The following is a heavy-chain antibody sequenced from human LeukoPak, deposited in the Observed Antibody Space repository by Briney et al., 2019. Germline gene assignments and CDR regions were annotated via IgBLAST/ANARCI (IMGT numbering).Heavy chain of an antibody. CDR1: GGSISSYY. CDR2: IYYSGST. Sequence: SETLSLTCTVSGGSISSYYWSWIRQPPGKGLEWIGYIYYSGSTNYNPSLKSRVTISVDTSKNQFSLKLSSVTAADTAVYYCAGAGSCSDAFDIWGQGTMATVSS. D-gene: IGHD2-15*01. J-gene: IGHJ3*02. V-gene: IGHV4-59*01. CDR3: AGAGSCSDAFDI.